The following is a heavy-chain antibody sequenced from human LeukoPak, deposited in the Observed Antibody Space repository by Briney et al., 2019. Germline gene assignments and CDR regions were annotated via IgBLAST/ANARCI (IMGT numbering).Heavy chain of an antibody. CDR1: GGSISSYY. Sequence: SETLSLTCTVSGGSISSYYWNWIRQPPGKALEWIGYIFYSGITNYNPSLKSRVTISVDTSKKQFSLKLTSVTAADTAVYYCARDSGSYPHWFAPWGQGTLVTVSS. J-gene: IGHJ5*02. D-gene: IGHD1-26*01. V-gene: IGHV4-59*01. CDR2: IFYSGIT. CDR3: ARDSGSYPHWFAP.